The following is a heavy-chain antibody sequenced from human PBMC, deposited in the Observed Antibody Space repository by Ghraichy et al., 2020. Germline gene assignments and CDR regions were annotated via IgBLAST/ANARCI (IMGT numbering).Heavy chain of an antibody. CDR1: GFTFDDYA. CDR3: AKDYIMGVSSGYAFDI. D-gene: IGHD3-10*01. J-gene: IGHJ3*02. CDR2: ISWNSGSI. Sequence: SLNISCAASGFTFDDYAMHWVRQAPGKGLEWVSGISWNSGSIGYADSVKGRFTISRDNAKNSLYLQMNSLRAEDTALYYCAKDYIMGVSSGYAFDIWGQGTMVTVSS. V-gene: IGHV3-9*01.